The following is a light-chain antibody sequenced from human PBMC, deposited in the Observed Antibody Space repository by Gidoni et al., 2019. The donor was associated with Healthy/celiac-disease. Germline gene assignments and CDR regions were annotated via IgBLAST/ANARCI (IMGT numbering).Light chain of an antibody. Sequence: DIQITQSPSTLSASVGDRVTITCRASQSISSWLAWYQQKPEKAPKLLIYKAYSVESGVPARFRGSGSGTEFTVTISSMQSEDFANYECEQYNSYQYTFGQGTKVEIK. V-gene: IGKV1-5*03. CDR1: QSISSW. CDR3: EQYNSYQYT. CDR2: KAY. J-gene: IGKJ2*01.